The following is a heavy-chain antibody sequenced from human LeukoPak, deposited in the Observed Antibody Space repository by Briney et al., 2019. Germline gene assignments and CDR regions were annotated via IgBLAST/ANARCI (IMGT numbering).Heavy chain of an antibody. CDR1: GFTFSSYS. CDR3: AREVVYSSGSLDY. Sequence: GGSLRLSCAASGFTFSSYSMNWVRQAPGKGLEWVSSISSSSSYIYYADSVKGRFTISRDNAKNSLYLQMNSLRAEDTAVYYCAREVVYSSGSLDYWGQGTLVTVSS. CDR2: ISSSSSYI. D-gene: IGHD6-19*01. J-gene: IGHJ4*02. V-gene: IGHV3-21*01.